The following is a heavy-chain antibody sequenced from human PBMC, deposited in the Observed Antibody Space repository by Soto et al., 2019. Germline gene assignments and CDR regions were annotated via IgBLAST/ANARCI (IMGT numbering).Heavy chain of an antibody. J-gene: IGHJ4*02. CDR1: GYSFRNFG. V-gene: IGHV1-18*01. CDR3: AREKSYFHK. CDR2: ISAYNRNA. Sequence: QVQLVQSGAEVKKPGASVRVTCKASGYSFRNFGIGWVRQAPGQGLEWMGWISAYNRNATYAPKFQGRLTMTADTSTNTAFMELRSLISDDTALYYCAREKSYFHKWGLGTLVTVSS.